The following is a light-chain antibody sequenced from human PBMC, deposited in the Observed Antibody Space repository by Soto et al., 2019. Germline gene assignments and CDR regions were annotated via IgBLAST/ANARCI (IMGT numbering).Light chain of an antibody. Sequence: DIQMTQSPSTLSASVGDRVTITCRSSQNISMWLAWYQQKSRKAPKLLISDVSKLESGVPSRFSGSGSGTEFSLTIRGLQADDFATYYCQQSDSYRTFGQGTTVEVK. J-gene: IGKJ2*01. CDR3: QQSDSYRT. V-gene: IGKV1-5*01. CDR1: QNISMW. CDR2: DVS.